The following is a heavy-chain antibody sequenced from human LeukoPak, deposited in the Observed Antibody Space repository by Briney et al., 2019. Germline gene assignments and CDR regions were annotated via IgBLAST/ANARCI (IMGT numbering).Heavy chain of an antibody. V-gene: IGHV1-2*02. J-gene: IGHJ5*02. Sequence: ASVKVSCKASGYTFTGYYIHWVRQAPGQGLEWVGWINPNSGGAKYAQKFQDRVTMTRDTSISTAYMGLSRLRSDDTAVYCCAKGRVVAGSKSLTYHWLDPWGQGTLVTVSS. CDR3: AKGRVVAGSKSLTYHWLDP. D-gene: IGHD6-19*01. CDR2: INPNSGGA. CDR1: GYTFTGYY.